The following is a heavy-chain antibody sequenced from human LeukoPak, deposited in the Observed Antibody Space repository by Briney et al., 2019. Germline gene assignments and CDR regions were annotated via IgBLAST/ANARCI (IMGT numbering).Heavy chain of an antibody. V-gene: IGHV3-9*01. CDR3: AKDIGYYYDSSGYLDY. Sequence: GRSLRLSCAASGFTFDDYAMHWVRQAPGKGLEWVSGISWNSGSIGYEDSGKGRFTISRDNAKNSRYLQMNSLRAEDTALYYCAKDIGYYYDSSGYLDYWGQGTLVTVSS. CDR1: GFTFDDYA. CDR2: ISWNSGSI. J-gene: IGHJ4*02. D-gene: IGHD3-22*01.